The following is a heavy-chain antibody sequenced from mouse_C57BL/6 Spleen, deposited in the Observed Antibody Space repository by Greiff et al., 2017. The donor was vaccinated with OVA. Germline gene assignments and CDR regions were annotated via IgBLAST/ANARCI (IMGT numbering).Heavy chain of an antibody. J-gene: IGHJ3*01. CDR1: GYIFTTYP. Sequence: QVQLQQSGAELVKPGASVKMSCKASGYIFTTYPIEWMKQNHGKSLEWIGNFHPYNDDTKYNEKFKGKATLTVEKSSSTVYLELSRLTSDDSAVYYCARIYDGYYETAWFAYWGQGTLVTVSA. CDR3: ARIYDGYYETAWFAY. CDR2: FHPYNDDT. D-gene: IGHD2-3*01. V-gene: IGHV1-47*01.